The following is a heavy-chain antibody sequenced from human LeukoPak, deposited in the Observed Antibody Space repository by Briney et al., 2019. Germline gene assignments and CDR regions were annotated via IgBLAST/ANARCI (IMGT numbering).Heavy chain of an antibody. CDR3: ARHEYSSSWEDWFDP. D-gene: IGHD6-6*01. CDR1: GGSISSSSYY. CDR2: IYYSGST. V-gene: IGHV4-39*01. Sequence: PSETLSLTCTVSGGSISSSSYYWGWIRQPPGKGPEWIGSIYYSGSTYYNPSLKSRVTISVDTSKNQFSLKLSSVTAADTAVYYCARHEYSSSWEDWFDPWGQGTLVTVSS. J-gene: IGHJ5*02.